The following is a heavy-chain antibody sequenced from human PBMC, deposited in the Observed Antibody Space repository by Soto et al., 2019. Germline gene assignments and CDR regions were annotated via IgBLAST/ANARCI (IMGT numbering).Heavy chain of an antibody. V-gene: IGHV1-69*13. CDR3: ARDQRARSAGYPDPDAFDI. D-gene: IGHD5-12*01. CDR1: GGTFSSYA. Sequence: SVKVSCKASGGTFSSYAISWVRQAPGQGLEWMGGIIPIFGTANYAQKFQGRVTITADESTSTAYMELSSLRSEDTAVYYCARDQRARSAGYPDPDAFDIWGQVTMVTVSS. CDR2: IIPIFGTA. J-gene: IGHJ3*02.